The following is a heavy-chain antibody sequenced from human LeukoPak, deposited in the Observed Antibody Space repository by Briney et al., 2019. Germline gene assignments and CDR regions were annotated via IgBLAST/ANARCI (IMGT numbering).Heavy chain of an antibody. CDR2: IIPIFGTA. Sequence: SVKVSCKTSGGTFRSYAISWVRQAPGQGLEWMGGIIPIFGTANYAQKFQGRVTITADESTSTAYMELSSLRSEDTAIYYCASSKDYHDSSGYARTLDYWGQGTLVTVSS. J-gene: IGHJ4*02. D-gene: IGHD3-22*01. CDR1: GGTFRSYA. V-gene: IGHV1-69*13. CDR3: ASSKDYHDSSGYARTLDY.